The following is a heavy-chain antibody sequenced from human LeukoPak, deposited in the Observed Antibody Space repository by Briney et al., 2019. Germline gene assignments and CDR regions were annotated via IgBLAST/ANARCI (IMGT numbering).Heavy chain of an antibody. CDR1: GYTFTSYY. D-gene: IGHD3-3*01. J-gene: IGHJ6*02. V-gene: IGHV1-46*01. CDR3: AREDFWSGYSGYGMDV. Sequence: GRSLRLSCAASGYTFTSYYMHWVRQAPGQGLEWMGIINPSGGSTSYAQKFQGRVTMTRDTSTSTVYMELSSLRSEDTAVYYCAREDFWSGYSGYGMDVWGQGTTVTVSS. CDR2: INPSGGST.